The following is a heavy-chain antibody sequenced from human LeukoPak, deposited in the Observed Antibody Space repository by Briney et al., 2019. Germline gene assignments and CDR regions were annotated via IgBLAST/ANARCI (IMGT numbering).Heavy chain of an antibody. CDR1: GFRLTSFG. Sequence: ASVKVSCKAYGFRLTSFGVSWVLQAPGQGLEWMGWISTYIGVTHYAEKFEDRVTMTIDTSTTTPYMELRSLRYDDTGVYYCARDCDYSGNVNGDWFDPWGQGTVVTVSS. D-gene: IGHD4-11*01. J-gene: IGHJ5*02. V-gene: IGHV1-18*04. CDR2: ISTYIGVT. CDR3: ARDCDYSGNVNGDWFDP.